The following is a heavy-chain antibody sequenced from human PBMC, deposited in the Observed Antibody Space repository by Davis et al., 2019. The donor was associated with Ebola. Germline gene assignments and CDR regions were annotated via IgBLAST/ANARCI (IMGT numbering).Heavy chain of an antibody. CDR2: INGDGSDM. CDR1: GFTFSSYW. D-gene: IGHD4-17*01. CDR3: AGVDYGDSWRWFDP. V-gene: IGHV3-7*01. Sequence: GESLKISCAASGFTFSSYWMSWVRQAPGKGLEWVASINGDGSDMYYVDSVKGRFTISRDNGKNSLYLQMNSLRAEDTAVYFCAGVDYGDSWRWFDPWGQGTLVTVSS. J-gene: IGHJ5*02.